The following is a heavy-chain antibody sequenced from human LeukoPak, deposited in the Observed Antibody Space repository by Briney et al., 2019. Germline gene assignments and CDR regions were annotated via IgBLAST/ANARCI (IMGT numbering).Heavy chain of an antibody. Sequence: PGGSLRLSCAASGFTFSSYSMNWVRQAPGKGLEWVSYISSSSTIYYADSVKGRFTISRDNAKNSLYLQMNSLRAEDTAVYYCASADTAMVFPGGYYYGMDVWGQGTTVTVSS. D-gene: IGHD5-18*01. V-gene: IGHV3-48*01. CDR1: GFTFSSYS. CDR2: ISSSSTI. J-gene: IGHJ6*02. CDR3: ASADTAMVFPGGYYYGMDV.